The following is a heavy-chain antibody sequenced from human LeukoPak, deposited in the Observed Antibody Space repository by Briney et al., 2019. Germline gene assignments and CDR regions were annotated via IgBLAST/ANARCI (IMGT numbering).Heavy chain of an antibody. Sequence: SVKVSCKASGGTFSSYAISWVRQAPGQGLEWMGGIIPIFGTANYAQKLQGRVTMTTDTSTSTAYMELRSLRSDDTAVYYCASSPGLHPYWGQGTLVTVSS. CDR3: ASSPGLHPY. V-gene: IGHV1-69*05. D-gene: IGHD1-14*01. CDR1: GGTFSSYA. CDR2: IIPIFGTA. J-gene: IGHJ4*02.